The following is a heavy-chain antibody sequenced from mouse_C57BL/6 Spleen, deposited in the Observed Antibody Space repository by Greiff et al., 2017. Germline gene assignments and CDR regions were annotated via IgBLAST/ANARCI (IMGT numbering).Heavy chain of an antibody. CDR1: GFSLTSSG. CDR3: AIYGNYVGY. CDR2: IWGDGST. J-gene: IGHJ2*01. Sequence: VQGVESGPGLVAPSQSLSITCTVSGFSLTSSGVSWVRQPPGKGLEWLGVIWGDGSTNYHSALISRLSISKDNAKSQVCLKLNSLQTDDTATYYGAIYGNYVGYWGQGTTLTVSS. V-gene: IGHV2-3*01. D-gene: IGHD2-1*01.